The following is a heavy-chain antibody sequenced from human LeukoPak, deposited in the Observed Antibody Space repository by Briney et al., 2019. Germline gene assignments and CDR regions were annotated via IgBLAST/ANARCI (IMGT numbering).Heavy chain of an antibody. CDR3: ASRDYYDSSGYPDAFDI. J-gene: IGHJ3*02. D-gene: IGHD3-22*01. CDR1: GFTFSSYW. Sequence: GGSLRLSCAVSGFTFSSYWMTWVRQAPGKGLEWVANIKQDGSQKYYVDSVKGRFTISRDNAKNSVYLQMNSLRAEDTAVYYCASRDYYDSSGYPDAFDIWGQGTMVTVS. V-gene: IGHV3-7*01. CDR2: IKQDGSQK.